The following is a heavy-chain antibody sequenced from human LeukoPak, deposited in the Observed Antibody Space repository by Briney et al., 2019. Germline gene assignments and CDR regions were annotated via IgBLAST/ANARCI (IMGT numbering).Heavy chain of an antibody. Sequence: SETLSLTCTVSGGSISSYYWSWIRQPPGKGLEWIGEINHSGSTNYNPSLKSRVTISVDTSKNQFSLKLSSVTAADTAVYYCARPADVGTRNDHDAFDIWGQGTMVTVSS. CDR3: ARPADVGTRNDHDAFDI. J-gene: IGHJ3*02. D-gene: IGHD1-1*01. CDR1: GGSISSYY. CDR2: INHSGST. V-gene: IGHV4-34*01.